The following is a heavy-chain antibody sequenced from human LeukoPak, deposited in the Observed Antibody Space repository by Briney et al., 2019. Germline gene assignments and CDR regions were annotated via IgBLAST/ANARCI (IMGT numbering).Heavy chain of an antibody. CDR1: GGSISSYY. CDR3: ARVNSSSIFDY. Sequence: SETLSLTCTVSGGSISSYYWSWIRQPPGKGLEWIGYIYYSGSTNYNPSLKSRVTISVDTSKNQFSLKLSSVTAADAAVYYCARVNSSSIFDYWGQGTLVTVSS. CDR2: IYYSGST. D-gene: IGHD6-13*01. J-gene: IGHJ4*02. V-gene: IGHV4-59*01.